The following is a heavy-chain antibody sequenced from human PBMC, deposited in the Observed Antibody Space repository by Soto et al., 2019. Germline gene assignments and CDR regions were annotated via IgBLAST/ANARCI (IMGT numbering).Heavy chain of an antibody. Sequence: QVQLVESGGGVVQHGRSLRLSCAASGFTFNIDGMHWVRQAPGKGLEWVSVIAYDGSNKYYADSVKGRFTISRDNSKDTLYLQMNSLRTEDTAVYYCAKDGGTGKYYDYWGQGTLVTVSS. CDR1: GFTFNIDG. J-gene: IGHJ4*02. V-gene: IGHV3-30*18. CDR2: IAYDGSNK. CDR3: AKDGGTGKYYDY. D-gene: IGHD2-8*02.